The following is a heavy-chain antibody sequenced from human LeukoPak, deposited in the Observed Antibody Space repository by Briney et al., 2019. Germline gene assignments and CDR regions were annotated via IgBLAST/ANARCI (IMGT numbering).Heavy chain of an antibody. Sequence: ASVKVSCKASGYTFTTSDINWVRQATGQRLEWMGWRNPNSGKTGSAQKFQGRLTMTKNTSTSTAYMEVTGLRFEDTAIYYCARGRPGPAGAGTYDFWGQGTLITVSS. D-gene: IGHD6-13*01. CDR1: GYTFTTSD. J-gene: IGHJ4*02. V-gene: IGHV1-8*01. CDR2: RNPNSGKT. CDR3: ARGRPGPAGAGTYDF.